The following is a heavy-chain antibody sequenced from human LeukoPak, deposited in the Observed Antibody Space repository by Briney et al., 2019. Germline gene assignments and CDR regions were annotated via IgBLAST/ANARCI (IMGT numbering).Heavy chain of an antibody. CDR3: ARDMGYSSGGRPVR. CDR1: GFTFDDYA. D-gene: IGHD6-19*01. CDR2: ISWNSGSI. Sequence: PGRSLRLSCAASGFTFDDYAMHWVRQAPGKGLEWVSGISWNSGSIDYAASLKGRFTISRDNAKNSLYLQMNSLRAEDTALYYCARDMGYSSGGRPVRWGQGTLVTVSS. V-gene: IGHV3-9*01. J-gene: IGHJ4*02.